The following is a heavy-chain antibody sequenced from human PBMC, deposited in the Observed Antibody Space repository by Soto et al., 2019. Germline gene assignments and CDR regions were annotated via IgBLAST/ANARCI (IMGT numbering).Heavy chain of an antibody. V-gene: IGHV1-69*13. J-gene: IGHJ6*01. CDR2: IVPMFGTP. CDR3: ARTGNYRSPISNSYGMEL. D-gene: IGHD6-13*01. CDR1: VGTFTNFI. Sequence: ASVXVACKACVGTFTNFIRKFFLETPGQGLEWMGWIVPMFGTPTYAQKFKGRVTISATGSTSTAYMELTSLRSEDTAVYYCARTGNYRSPISNSYGMELWGQGPTV.